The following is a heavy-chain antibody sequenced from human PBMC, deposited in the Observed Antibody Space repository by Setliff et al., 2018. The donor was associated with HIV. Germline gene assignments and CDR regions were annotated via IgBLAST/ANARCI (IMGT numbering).Heavy chain of an antibody. CDR1: DFTFKNAW. D-gene: IGHD2-15*01. J-gene: IGHJ6*04. CDR3: ITDPEGTVVVKE. V-gene: IGHV3-15*05. Sequence: GGSLRLSCATADFTFKNAWMTWVRQAPGKGLEWVGRIKSETDGGTTDYAAPVKGRFTVSRDDASETVYLQMTSLKREDSGVYYCITDPEGTVVVKEWGKGTTVTVSS. CDR2: IKSETDGGTT.